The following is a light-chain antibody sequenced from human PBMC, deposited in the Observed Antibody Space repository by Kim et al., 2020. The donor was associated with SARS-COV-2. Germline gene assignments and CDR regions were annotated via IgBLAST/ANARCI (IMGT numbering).Light chain of an antibody. CDR1: QTAHNY. CDR2: DAS. V-gene: IGKV3-11*01. CDR3: QQRSDWPLT. Sequence: EIVLTQSPVTLSLSPGERATLSCRASQTAHNYLAWYKQKPGQPPRLLIYDASNRATGIPARFSGSGSGTDFTLTISSLEPEDFAVYYCQQRSDWPLTFGGGTKVDIK. J-gene: IGKJ4*01.